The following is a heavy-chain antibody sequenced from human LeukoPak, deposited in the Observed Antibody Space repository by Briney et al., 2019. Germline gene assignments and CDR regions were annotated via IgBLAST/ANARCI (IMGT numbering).Heavy chain of an antibody. V-gene: IGHV5-51*01. CDR3: ARQGTIVAGTLGTTFDY. CDR1: GYSFTNYW. D-gene: IGHD5-12*01. J-gene: IGHJ4*02. CDR2: IYTGDSDT. Sequence: LGESLKISCKASGYSFTNYWIGWVRQMPGKGLEWMGIIYTGDSDTKYNPSFQGQVTISADKSINTAYLQWSSLRASDTAMYYCARQGTIVAGTLGTTFDYWGQGTLLTVSS.